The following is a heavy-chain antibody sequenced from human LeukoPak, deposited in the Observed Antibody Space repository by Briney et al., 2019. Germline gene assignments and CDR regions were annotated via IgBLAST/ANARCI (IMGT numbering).Heavy chain of an antibody. CDR1: GYTFTNYD. J-gene: IGHJ4*02. CDR3: ARGIGSTTVTTLEYYFDY. Sequence: ASVKVSCNSSGYTFTNYDINWVRQATGQGLEWMGWMNPNSGNTGYAQKFQGRVSMTRNTSISTAYMELSSLRSEDTAVYYCARGIGSTTVTTLEYYFDYWGQGTLVTVSS. CDR2: MNPNSGNT. D-gene: IGHD4-17*01. V-gene: IGHV1-8*01.